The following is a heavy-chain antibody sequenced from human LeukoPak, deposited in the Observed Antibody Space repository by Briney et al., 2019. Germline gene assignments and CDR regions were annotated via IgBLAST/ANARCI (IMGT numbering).Heavy chain of an antibody. CDR1: GYTFTGYY. V-gene: IGHV1-2*02. CDR3: AREVMEWLSWFDP. D-gene: IGHD3-3*01. CDR2: VNPNSGGT. J-gene: IGHJ5*02. Sequence: ASVKVSCKASGYTFTGYYMHWVRQAPGQGLEWMGWVNPNSGGTNYAQKFQGRVTMTRDTSISTAYMELSRLRSDDTAVYYCAREVMEWLSWFDPWGQGTLVTVSS.